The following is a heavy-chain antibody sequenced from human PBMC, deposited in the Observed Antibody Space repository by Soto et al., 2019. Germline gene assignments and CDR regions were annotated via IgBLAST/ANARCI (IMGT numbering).Heavy chain of an antibody. CDR1: GGSISSYY. V-gene: IGHV4-59*01. CDR3: ASQRGGWYYAFDI. D-gene: IGHD6-19*01. J-gene: IGHJ3*02. Sequence: SETLSLTCTVSGGSISSYYWSWIRQPPGKGLEWIGYIYYSGSTNYNPSLKSRVTISVDTSKNQFSLKLSSVTAADTAVYYCASQRGGWYYAFDIWGQGTMVTVSS. CDR2: IYYSGST.